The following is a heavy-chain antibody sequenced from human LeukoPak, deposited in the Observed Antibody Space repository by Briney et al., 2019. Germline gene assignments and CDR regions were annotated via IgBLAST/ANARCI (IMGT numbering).Heavy chain of an antibody. Sequence: GASVKVSCKASGYTFTGYYMHWVRQAPGQGLEWMGIINPSGGSTSYAQKFQGRVTMTRDMSTSTVYMELSSLRSEDTAVYYCARDRGTMATASRFDYWGQGTLVTVSS. CDR1: GYTFTGYY. V-gene: IGHV1-46*01. CDR3: ARDRGTMATASRFDY. D-gene: IGHD5-24*01. J-gene: IGHJ4*02. CDR2: INPSGGST.